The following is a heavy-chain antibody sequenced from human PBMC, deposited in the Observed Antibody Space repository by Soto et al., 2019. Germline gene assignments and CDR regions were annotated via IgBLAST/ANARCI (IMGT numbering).Heavy chain of an antibody. V-gene: IGHV4-39*07. D-gene: IGHD5-12*01. J-gene: IGHJ4*02. CDR1: GGSFSSSSYY. CDR3: AGGRWVQLPGY. CDR2: IYYSGST. Sequence: SETLSLTCTVSGGSFSSSSYYWGWIRQPPGKGLEWIGSIYYSGSTYYNPSLKSRVTISVDTSKNQFSLKLTSVTAADTAVYYCAGGRWVQLPGYWGQGMLVTVSS.